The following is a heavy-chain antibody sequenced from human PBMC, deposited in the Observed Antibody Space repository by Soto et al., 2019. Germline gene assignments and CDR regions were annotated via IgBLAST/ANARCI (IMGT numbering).Heavy chain of an antibody. V-gene: IGHV1-69*13. D-gene: IGHD1-26*01. Sequence: GASVKVSCKASGGTFSSYAISWVRQAPGQGLEWMGGIIPIFGTANYAQKFQGRVTITADESTSTAYMELSSLRSEDTAVYYCARSPATPVNWFDPWGQGTLVTVSS. CDR3: ARSPATPVNWFDP. CDR1: GGTFSSYA. CDR2: IIPIFGTA. J-gene: IGHJ5*02.